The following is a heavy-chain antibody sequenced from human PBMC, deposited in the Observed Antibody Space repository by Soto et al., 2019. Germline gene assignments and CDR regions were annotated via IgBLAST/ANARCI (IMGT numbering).Heavy chain of an antibody. CDR1: VGSINSSNW. V-gene: IGHV4-4*02. CDR2: IYQSGST. CDR3: ARRFFYENQGVFDV. D-gene: IGHD3-22*01. Sequence: SESLSLTCAVSVGSINSSNWWSWVRQSPGKGLEWMGEIYQSGSTKYNPSFRSRFTVSIDKSKSQFSLKLTSVTAADSAVYYCARRFFYENQGVFDVWDQGTKVTVSS. J-gene: IGHJ3*01.